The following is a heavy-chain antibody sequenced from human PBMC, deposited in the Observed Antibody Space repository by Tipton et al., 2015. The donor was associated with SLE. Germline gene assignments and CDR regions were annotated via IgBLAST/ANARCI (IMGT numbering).Heavy chain of an antibody. CDR3: VRLRSKVLIDY. V-gene: IGHV4-39*07. CDR2: IYYSGST. J-gene: IGHJ4*02. CDR1: GGSISSSSYY. D-gene: IGHD2-8*01. Sequence: TLSLTCTVSGGSISSSSYYWGWIRQPPGKGLEWIGSIYYSGSTYYNPSLKSRVTISVDTSKNQFSLKLSPVTAADTAVYYCVRLRSKVLIDYWGQGTLVTVSS.